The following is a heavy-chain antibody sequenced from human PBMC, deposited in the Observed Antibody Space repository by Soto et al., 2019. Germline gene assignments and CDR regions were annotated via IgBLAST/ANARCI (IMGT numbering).Heavy chain of an antibody. Sequence: QVQLRESGPGLVMPSQTLSLTCTVSGDSIGSGNKYWSWIRQAPGKGLEWIGYIFSSGTTYYNPSLKSRLTMSLDTSQNQFFLKLNSVTAADTAVYFCARVPSPFDFYHAMDVWGQGTTVTVSS. CDR2: IFSSGTT. J-gene: IGHJ6*02. V-gene: IGHV4-30-4*01. D-gene: IGHD3-16*01. CDR3: ARVPSPFDFYHAMDV. CDR1: GDSIGSGNKY.